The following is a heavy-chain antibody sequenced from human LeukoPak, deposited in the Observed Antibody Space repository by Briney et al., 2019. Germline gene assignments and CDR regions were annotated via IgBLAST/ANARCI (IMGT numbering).Heavy chain of an antibody. Sequence: GGSLRLSCAASGLSLSSYEMNWVRQAPGKGLEWVALISYDGSKKYYGDSVKGRFTISRDNSKNTLYLQVNSLRAEDTAVYYCARARSGNWDDYWGQGTLVTVSS. D-gene: IGHD7-27*01. CDR2: ISYDGSKK. J-gene: IGHJ4*02. V-gene: IGHV3-30*03. CDR1: GLSLSSYE. CDR3: ARARSGNWDDY.